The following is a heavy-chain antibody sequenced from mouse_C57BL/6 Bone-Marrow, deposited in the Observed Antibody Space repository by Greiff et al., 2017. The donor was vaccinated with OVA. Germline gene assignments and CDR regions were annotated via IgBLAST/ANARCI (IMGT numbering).Heavy chain of an antibody. CDR1: GYTFTSYW. CDR3: ARDGYYVDYFDY. Sequence: VQLQQPGAELVKPGASVKMSCKASGYTFTSYWITWVKQRPGQGLEWIGDIYPGSGSTNYNEKFKSKATLTVDTSSSTAYMQLSSLTSEDSAVYYCARDGYYVDYFDYWGQGTTLTVSS. CDR2: IYPGSGST. V-gene: IGHV1-55*01. J-gene: IGHJ2*01. D-gene: IGHD2-3*01.